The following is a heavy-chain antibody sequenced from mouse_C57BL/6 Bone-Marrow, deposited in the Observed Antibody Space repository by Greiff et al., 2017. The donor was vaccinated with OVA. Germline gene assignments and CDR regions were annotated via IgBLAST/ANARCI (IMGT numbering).Heavy chain of an antibody. CDR2: IDPSDSYT. CDR1: GYTFTSYW. V-gene: IGHV1-69*01. J-gene: IGHJ4*01. Sequence: VQLQQPGAELVMPGASVKLSCKASGYTFTSYWMHWVKQRPGQGLEWIGEIDPSDSYTNYNQKFKGKSTLTVDKSSSTAYMQLSSLTAEDSAVYYCARGDYWGQGTSVTVSS. CDR3: ARGDY.